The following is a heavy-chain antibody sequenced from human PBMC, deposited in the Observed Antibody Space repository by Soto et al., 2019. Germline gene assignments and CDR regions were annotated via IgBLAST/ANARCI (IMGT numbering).Heavy chain of an antibody. D-gene: IGHD4-4*01. CDR3: ARGYYRAFGY. Sequence: GESLTLSCGAYGFTFSNNYMIWVRQDPGKRLEWVSVIYSAGSTYYGESVKSRFTISRDNSKNTLYLQMNSLTAEDTAVYYCARGYYRAFGYRGQGTLVTVSS. V-gene: IGHV3-53*01. J-gene: IGHJ4*02. CDR2: IYSAGST. CDR1: GFTFSNNY.